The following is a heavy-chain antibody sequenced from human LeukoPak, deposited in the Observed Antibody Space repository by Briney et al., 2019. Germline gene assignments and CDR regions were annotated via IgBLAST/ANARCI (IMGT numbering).Heavy chain of an antibody. V-gene: IGHV3-7*01. J-gene: IGHJ3*02. CDR3: AREGDFMTTVVTSAFDI. CDR2: IKYDGSEK. D-gene: IGHD4-23*01. Sequence: GGSLRLSCTASGLSFSGQWTNWVRQSPGQGLEWVANIKYDGSEKYYVDSVKGRFTISREDAKNSLSLQMDSVRPEDTAVYYCAREGDFMTTVVTSAFDIWGQGTMVTVSS. CDR1: GLSFSGQW.